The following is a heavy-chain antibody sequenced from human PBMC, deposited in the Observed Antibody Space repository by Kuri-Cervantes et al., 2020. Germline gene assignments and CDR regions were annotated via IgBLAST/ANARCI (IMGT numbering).Heavy chain of an antibody. Sequence: ASVKVSCKASGYTFTGYYMHWVRQAPGQGLEWMGWMNPNSGNTGYAQKFQGRVTMTRNTSISTAYMELSSLRSEDTAVYYCARGSGLRQRLVLRYWGQGTLVTVSS. CDR3: ARGSGLRQRLVLRY. CDR1: GYTFTGYY. D-gene: IGHD6-13*01. J-gene: IGHJ4*02. V-gene: IGHV1-8*02. CDR2: MNPNSGNT.